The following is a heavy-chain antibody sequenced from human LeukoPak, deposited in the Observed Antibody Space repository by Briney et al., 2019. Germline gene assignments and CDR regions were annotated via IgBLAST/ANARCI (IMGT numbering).Heavy chain of an antibody. CDR1: GYTFTGYY. CDR3: ARDLGPGYYYYYMDV. V-gene: IGHV1-2*02. D-gene: IGHD3-16*01. CDR2: INPNSGGT. J-gene: IGHJ6*03. Sequence: GPVKVSCKASGYTFTGYYMHWVRQAPGQGLEWMGWINPNSGGTNYAQKFQGRVTMTRDTSISTAYMELSRLRSDDTAVYYCARDLGPGYYYYYMDVWGKGTTVTVSS.